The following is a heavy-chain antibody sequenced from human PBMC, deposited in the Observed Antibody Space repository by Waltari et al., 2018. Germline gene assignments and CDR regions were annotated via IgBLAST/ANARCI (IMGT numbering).Heavy chain of an antibody. CDR3: ASFLIVGATMLNFQH. V-gene: IGHV1-69*12. CDR2: IIPSFGTA. CDR1: GGTFSSYA. J-gene: IGHJ1*01. Sequence: QVQLVQSGVEVKKPGSSVKVSCKASGGTFSSYAISWVRQAPGQGLEWMGGIIPSFGTANYAQKFQGRVTITADESTSTAYMELSSLRSEDTAVYYCASFLIVGATMLNFQHWGQGTLVTVSS. D-gene: IGHD1-26*01.